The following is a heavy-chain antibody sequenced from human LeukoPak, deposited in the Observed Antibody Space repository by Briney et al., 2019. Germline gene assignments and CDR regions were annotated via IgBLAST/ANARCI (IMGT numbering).Heavy chain of an antibody. CDR2: MSGTGYHTYSAASAQT. CDR1: GFDFNNYA. CDR3: AKGAAIDH. Sequence: GRSLRLSCAASGFDFNNYAMSWVRQGPGKRLEWVSAMSGTGYHTYSAASAQTYYADSVKGRFTLSRDNSKSTLYLHMHNLRLEDTAIYYCAKGAAIDHWGQGTLVTVSS. V-gene: IGHV3-23*01. J-gene: IGHJ4*02.